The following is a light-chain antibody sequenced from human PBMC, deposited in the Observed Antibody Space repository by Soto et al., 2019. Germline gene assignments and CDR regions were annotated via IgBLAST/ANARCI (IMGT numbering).Light chain of an antibody. Sequence: QSALTQPASVSGSPGQSITISCTGTSSDIGTYNSVSWYQHHPGKAPKLLIFEAIDRPSGVSDRFSGSKSGNTASLTISGLQPEDEADYYCCSYTSTYTLVFGGGTKLTVL. J-gene: IGLJ3*02. V-gene: IGLV2-14*01. CDR3: CSYTSTYTLV. CDR1: SSDIGTYNS. CDR2: EAI.